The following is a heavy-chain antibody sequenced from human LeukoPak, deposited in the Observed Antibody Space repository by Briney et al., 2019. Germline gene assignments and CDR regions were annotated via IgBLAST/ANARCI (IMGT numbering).Heavy chain of an antibody. CDR1: GDFIAAYY. Sequence: SETLSLTCTVSGDFIAAYYWSWIRQPPGKGLEWIGYVYYSGSTEYNPSLRSRVTMSLEMSKHQFSLNLTSVTAADTAVYYCASNTATVFDYWGQGALVTVSS. J-gene: IGHJ4*02. V-gene: IGHV4-59*01. CDR3: ASNTATVFDY. D-gene: IGHD2-21*02. CDR2: VYYSGST.